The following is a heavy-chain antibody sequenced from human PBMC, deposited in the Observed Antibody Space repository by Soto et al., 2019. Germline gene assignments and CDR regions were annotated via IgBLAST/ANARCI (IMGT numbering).Heavy chain of an antibody. CDR3: AKAHYCTTTTFSKSYDY. CDR2: ISRGGGTT. CDR1: GFTFSNYA. Sequence: EVQLLESGGGLVQPGGSLRLSCAASGFTFSNYAMTWVRQAPGKGLEWDSVISRGGGTTYYADSVKGQFTISRDNSKSTLYLEMNSLRDADTAVYYCAKAHYCTTTTFSKSYDYWCPGTLVTVSS. V-gene: IGHV3-23*01. D-gene: IGHD2-2*01. J-gene: IGHJ4*02.